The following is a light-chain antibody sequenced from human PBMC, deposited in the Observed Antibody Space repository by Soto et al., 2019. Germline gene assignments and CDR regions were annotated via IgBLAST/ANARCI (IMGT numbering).Light chain of an antibody. J-gene: IGKJ1*01. CDR1: QTIVGSY. CDR3: PLGG. CDR2: GAS. V-gene: IGKV3-20*01. Sequence: EIVLTQSPGTLSLSPGERATLSCRASQTIVGSYLAWYQQKPGQAPRLLIYGASTRASGIPDRFSGGGSGTDFTLTISRLEPEDSAVYYCPLGGFDQRTKVEIQ.